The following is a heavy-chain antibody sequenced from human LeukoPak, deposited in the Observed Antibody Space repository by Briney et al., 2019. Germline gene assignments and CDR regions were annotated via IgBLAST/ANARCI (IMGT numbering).Heavy chain of an antibody. V-gene: IGHV3-21*01. CDR2: ISSSSSYI. D-gene: IGHD5-24*01. Sequence: PGGSLRLSCAASGFTFSSYSMNWVRQAPGKGLEWVSSISSSSSYIYYADSVKGRFTISRDNAKNSLYLQMNSLRAEDTAVYYCARDPRDGGGKPPHPLNWFDPWGQGTLVTVSS. CDR1: GFTFSSYS. CDR3: ARDPRDGGGKPPHPLNWFDP. J-gene: IGHJ5*02.